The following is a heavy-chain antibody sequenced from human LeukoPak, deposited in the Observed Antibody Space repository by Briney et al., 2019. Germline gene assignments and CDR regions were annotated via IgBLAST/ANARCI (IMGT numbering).Heavy chain of an antibody. CDR2: IYYSKNT. V-gene: IGHV4-39*01. J-gene: IGHJ4*02. CDR3: VSPRGFSYGYFDY. CDR1: GGSVSSTNDY. Sequence: PSETLSLTCTVSGGSVSSTNDYWSWIRQPPGKGLEWIGSIYYSKNTYYNPSLKSRVTISADTSKNQFSLTLGSVSATDTAVYYCVSPRGFSYGYFDYWGQGTLVTVSS. D-gene: IGHD5-18*01.